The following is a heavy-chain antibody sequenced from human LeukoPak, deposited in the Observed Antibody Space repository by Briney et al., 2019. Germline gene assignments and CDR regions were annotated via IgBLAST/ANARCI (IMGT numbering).Heavy chain of an antibody. J-gene: IGHJ4*02. Sequence: SETLSLTCTVSGGSISSGGYYWSWIRQHPGKGLEWIGYIYYSGSTYYNPSLKSRVTISADTSKNQFSLKLTSVTAADTAVYYCARISSSSSFPRDYWGQGTLVTVSS. CDR1: GGSISSGGYY. CDR3: ARISSSSSFPRDY. V-gene: IGHV4-31*03. D-gene: IGHD6-6*01. CDR2: IYYSGST.